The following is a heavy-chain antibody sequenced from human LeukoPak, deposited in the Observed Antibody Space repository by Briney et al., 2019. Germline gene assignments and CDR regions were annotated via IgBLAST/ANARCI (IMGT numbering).Heavy chain of an antibody. J-gene: IGHJ5*02. Sequence: SETLSLTCTVSGGSISSGDYYWSWIRQPPGKGLEWIGYIYYSGSTYYNPSLKSRVTLSIDTSKNQFSLILSSVTAADTAVYYCARVFVYESSGYSRFDPWGQGTLVTVSS. CDR1: GGSISSGDYY. D-gene: IGHD3-22*01. CDR2: IYYSGST. CDR3: ARVFVYESSGYSRFDP. V-gene: IGHV4-61*08.